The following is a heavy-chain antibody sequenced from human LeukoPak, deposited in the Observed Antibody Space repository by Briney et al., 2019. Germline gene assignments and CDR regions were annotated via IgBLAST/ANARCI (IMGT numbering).Heavy chain of an antibody. J-gene: IGHJ4*02. CDR2: IYYTGST. CDR1: GDSINTDGYY. CDR3: ARDPTPGMYYFDY. Sequence: PSETLSLTCTVSGDSINTDGYYWNWIRPHPGQGLEGIGYIYYTGSTYYNPSLKSRPAISLDTSKNRFSLRLSSVTAADTAVYYCARDPTPGMYYFDYWGQGNLVTVSS. D-gene: IGHD4-11*01. V-gene: IGHV4-31*03.